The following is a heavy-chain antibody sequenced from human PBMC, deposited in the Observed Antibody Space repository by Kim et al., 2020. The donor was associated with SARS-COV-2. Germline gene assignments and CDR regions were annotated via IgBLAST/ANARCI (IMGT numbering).Heavy chain of an antibody. J-gene: IGHJ4*02. CDR3: VQLGVAGTYYFDY. CDR1: GGSISSSNW. V-gene: IGHV4-4*02. Sequence: SETLSLTCAVSGGSISSSNWWSWVRQPPGKGLEWIGEIYHSGSTNYNPSLKSRVTISVDKSKNQFSLKLSSVTAADTAVYYCVQLGVAGTYYFDYWGQGTLVTVSS. CDR2: IYHSGST. D-gene: IGHD6-19*01.